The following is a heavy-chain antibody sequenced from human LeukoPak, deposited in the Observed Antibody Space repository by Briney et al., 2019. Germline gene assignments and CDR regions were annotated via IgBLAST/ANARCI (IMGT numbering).Heavy chain of an antibody. Sequence: GTLSLTCGVSGGSITTTNWWTWVRQPPGKGLEWIGEVHLDGRTNYNPSLESRLTISVDLSENHISLRLTSVTAADTAVYYCAREGGFYRPLDYSGQGTLVTVSS. D-gene: IGHD3-3*01. CDR3: AREGGFYRPLDY. CDR2: VHLDGRT. CDR1: GGSITTTNW. V-gene: IGHV4-4*02. J-gene: IGHJ4*02.